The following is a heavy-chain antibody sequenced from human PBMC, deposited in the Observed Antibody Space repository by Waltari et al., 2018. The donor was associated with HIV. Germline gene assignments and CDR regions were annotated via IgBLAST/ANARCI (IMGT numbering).Heavy chain of an antibody. Sequence: EEQLVESGGGLVKPGESLRLSCAAPEFTLSTYTVNWVRQIPGQGLEWVATISSKSIYIFYVDSVKGRFTLSRDDSKNLVYLQMNSLRAEDTAVYYCARDHKSQTVLDYYHGWDVWGQGTTVTVSS. V-gene: IGHV3-21*02. D-gene: IGHD4-17*01. CDR2: ISSKSIYI. CDR1: EFTLSTYT. J-gene: IGHJ6*02. CDR3: ARDHKSQTVLDYYHGWDV.